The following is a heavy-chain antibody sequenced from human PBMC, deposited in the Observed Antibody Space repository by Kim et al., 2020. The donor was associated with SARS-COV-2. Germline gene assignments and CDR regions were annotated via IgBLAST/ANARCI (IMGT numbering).Heavy chain of an antibody. CDR3: ARGLGAIAAH. Sequence: STSYAQKFQGRVTMTRDTSTSTVYMELSSLRSEDTAVYYCARGLGAIAAHWGQGTLVTVSS. V-gene: IGHV1-46*01. J-gene: IGHJ4*02. D-gene: IGHD3-16*01. CDR2: ST.